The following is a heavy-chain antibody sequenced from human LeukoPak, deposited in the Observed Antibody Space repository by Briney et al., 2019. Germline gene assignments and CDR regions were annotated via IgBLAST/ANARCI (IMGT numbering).Heavy chain of an antibody. V-gene: IGHV4-59*08. CDR3: ARHRYTSSSSYFDF. Sequence: SETLSLTCTVSGGSISGYYWTWIRQPPGKGLEWVGYIYSSGSTNYNPSLKSRVTISVDTSKNQFSLRLSSVTAADTAVYYCARHRYTSSSSYFDFWGQGTLVTVSS. D-gene: IGHD6-6*01. CDR2: IYSSGST. CDR1: GGSISGYY. J-gene: IGHJ4*02.